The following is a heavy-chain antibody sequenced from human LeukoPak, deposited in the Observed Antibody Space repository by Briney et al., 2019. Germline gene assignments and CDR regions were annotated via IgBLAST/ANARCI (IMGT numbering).Heavy chain of an antibody. CDR1: GYNFGDHW. D-gene: IGHD2/OR15-2a*01. V-gene: IGHV5-51*01. CDR2: IYPGDSDA. CDR3: GRAFIYGRLFDL. Sequence: GESLKISCKGSGYNFGDHWIVWVGQKPGKEYMGIIYPGDSDAEYSPSFQGQVTISADKSISTAYLQWSSLKASDTAMYFCGRAFIYGRLFDLWGQGTLVTVSS. J-gene: IGHJ4*02.